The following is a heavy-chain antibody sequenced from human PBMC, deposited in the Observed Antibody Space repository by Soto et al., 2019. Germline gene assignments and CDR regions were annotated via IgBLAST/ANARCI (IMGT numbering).Heavy chain of an antibody. Sequence: GGSLRLSCAASGFTFSSYSMNWVRQAPGKGLEWVSSISSSSSYIYYADSVKGRFTISRDNAKNSLYPQMNSLRAEDTAVYYCARADCSSTSCPVFYYYYYGMDVWGQGTTVTVSS. CDR1: GFTFSSYS. CDR3: ARADCSSTSCPVFYYYYYGMDV. D-gene: IGHD2-2*01. CDR2: ISSSSSYI. J-gene: IGHJ6*02. V-gene: IGHV3-21*01.